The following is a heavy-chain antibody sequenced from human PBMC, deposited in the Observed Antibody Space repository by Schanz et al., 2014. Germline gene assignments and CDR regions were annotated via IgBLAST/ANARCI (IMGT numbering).Heavy chain of an antibody. CDR1: GFTFSDYA. V-gene: IGHV3-30-3*01. CDR3: ARDRGYCSGGSCLTFDY. CDR2: ISYDGSNK. D-gene: IGHD2-15*01. J-gene: IGHJ4*02. Sequence: VQLLESGGGLVQPGGSLRLSCTASGFTFSDYAMSWFRQAPGKGLEWVAVISYDGSNKYYADSVKGRFTISRDNSKNTLYLQMNTLRAEDTAVYYCARDRGYCSGGSCLTFDYWGQGTLVTVSS.